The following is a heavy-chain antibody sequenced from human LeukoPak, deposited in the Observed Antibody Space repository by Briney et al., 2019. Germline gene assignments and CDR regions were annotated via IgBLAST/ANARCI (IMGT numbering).Heavy chain of an antibody. V-gene: IGHV3-11*01. D-gene: IGHD6-13*01. CDR1: GFTFSDYY. J-gene: IGHJ5*02. CDR3: ARDGSSWYKGYRWFDP. CDR2: ISSSGSTI. Sequence: GGSLRLSCAASGFTFSDYYMSWIRQAPGKGLEWVSYISSSGSTIYYADSVKGRFTISRDNAKNSLYLQMNSLRAEDTAVYYCARDGSSWYKGYRWFDPWGQGTLVTVSS.